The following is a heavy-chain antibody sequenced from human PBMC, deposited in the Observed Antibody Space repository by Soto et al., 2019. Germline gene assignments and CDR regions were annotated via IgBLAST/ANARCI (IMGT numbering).Heavy chain of an antibody. CDR3: AREKEDDSGDYNAFDI. Sequence: QVQLQESGPGLVKPSQTLSLTCTVSGDSINNGDCYWSWLRQLPGKRLEWIGYIYYSGTKYYNPSIKSRVSMSVDTSKNQFSLNLTSVTAADTAVYYCAREKEDDSGDYNAFDIWGQGTVVTVSS. CDR1: GDSINNGDCY. J-gene: IGHJ3*02. V-gene: IGHV4-31*03. D-gene: IGHD4-17*01. CDR2: IYYSGTK.